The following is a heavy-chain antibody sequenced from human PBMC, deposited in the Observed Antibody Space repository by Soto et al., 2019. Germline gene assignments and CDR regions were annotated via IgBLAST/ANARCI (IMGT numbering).Heavy chain of an antibody. Sequence: SETLSLTCAVYGGSFSGYYWSWIRQPPGKGLEWIGEINHSGSTNYNPSLKSRVTISVDTSKNQFALKLSSVTAADTAVYYRARAPAYSSGWGLFDYWGQGTLVTVSS. CDR2: INHSGST. D-gene: IGHD6-19*01. J-gene: IGHJ4*02. CDR3: ARAPAYSSGWGLFDY. V-gene: IGHV4-34*01. CDR1: GGSFSGYY.